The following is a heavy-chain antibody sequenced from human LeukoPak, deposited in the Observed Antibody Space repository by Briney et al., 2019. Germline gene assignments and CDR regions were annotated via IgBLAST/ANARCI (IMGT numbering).Heavy chain of an antibody. J-gene: IGHJ5*02. CDR1: GYSISSGYQ. D-gene: IGHD2-2*01. CDR3: ARDPRWLTPDCTSTSCYENYFDP. V-gene: IGHV4-38-2*02. CDR2: IYHSGSA. Sequence: SETLSLTCAVSGYSISSGYQWAWIRQPPGNTLEWFGSIYHSGSAHYNPSLKSRVTISVDRSNNQFSLRLSSVTAADTAVYYCARDPRWLTPDCTSTSCYENYFDPWGQGTLVTVSS.